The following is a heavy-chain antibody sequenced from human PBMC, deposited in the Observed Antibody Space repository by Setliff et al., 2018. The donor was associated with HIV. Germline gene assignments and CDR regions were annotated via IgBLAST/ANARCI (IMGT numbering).Heavy chain of an antibody. CDR2: IYTSGST. Sequence: SETLSLTCTVSGGSISSYYWSWIRQPPGKGLEWIGYIYTSGSTNYNPSLKSRVTISVDTSKNQFSLKLSSVTAADTAVYYCARGLSFYDPGGFDYWGQGTLVTVSP. D-gene: IGHD3-22*01. CDR1: GGSISSYY. CDR3: ARGLSFYDPGGFDY. V-gene: IGHV4-4*09. J-gene: IGHJ4*02.